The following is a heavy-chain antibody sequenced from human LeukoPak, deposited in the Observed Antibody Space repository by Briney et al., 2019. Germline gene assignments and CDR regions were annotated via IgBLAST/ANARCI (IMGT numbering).Heavy chain of an antibody. Sequence: GASVKVSCKASGYTFTSYGISWVRQAPGQGLEWMGWISAYNGNTNYAQKLQGRVTMTTDTSTSTAYMELRSLRSDDTAVYYCARRYCSSTSCYEGADYWGQGTLVTVSS. V-gene: IGHV1-18*01. J-gene: IGHJ4*02. D-gene: IGHD2-2*01. CDR2: ISAYNGNT. CDR1: GYTFTSYG. CDR3: ARRYCSSTSCYEGADY.